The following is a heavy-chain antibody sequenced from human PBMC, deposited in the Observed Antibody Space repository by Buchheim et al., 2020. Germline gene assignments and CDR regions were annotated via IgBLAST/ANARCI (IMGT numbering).Heavy chain of an antibody. CDR1: GGSISSGGYY. V-gene: IGHV4-31*03. J-gene: IGHJ6*02. D-gene: IGHD5-12*01. CDR2: IYYSGST. CDR3: AREVATTGYYYYGMDV. Sequence: QVQLQESGPGLVKPSQTLSLTCTFSGGSISSGGYYWTWIRQHPGKGLEWIGYIYYSGSTYYNPSLTRRVTISVDTSKNQFSLKLSSVTAADTAVYYCAREVATTGYYYYGMDVWGQGTT.